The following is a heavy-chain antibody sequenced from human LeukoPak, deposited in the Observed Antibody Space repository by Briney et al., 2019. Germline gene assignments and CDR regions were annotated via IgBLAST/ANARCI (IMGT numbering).Heavy chain of an antibody. CDR2: ISSSSSYI. CDR3: ARDDKSMVSYFFDY. D-gene: IGHD3-10*01. Sequence: GGSLRLSCAASGFTFSSYSMNWVRQAPGKGLEWVSSISSSSSYIYYADSVKGRFTISRDNAKNSLYLQMNSLRAEDTAVYCCARDDKSMVSYFFDYWGQGTLVTVSS. V-gene: IGHV3-21*01. CDR1: GFTFSSYS. J-gene: IGHJ4*02.